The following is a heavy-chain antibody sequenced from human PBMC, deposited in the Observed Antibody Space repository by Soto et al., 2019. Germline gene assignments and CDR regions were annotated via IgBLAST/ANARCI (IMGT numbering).Heavy chain of an antibody. D-gene: IGHD3-10*01. CDR2: IIPIFGTA. V-gene: IGHV1-69*01. CDR1: GGIFTRYD. J-gene: IGHJ4*02. Sequence: QVQLVQSGAEVKKPGSSVKVSCKASGGIFTRYDIRWVRQAPGQGLEWMGAIIPIFGTANYAQKFQGRVTITADASTSTAYMELSSLRSEDTAVYYCARDHRLLWFGELLIWGQGTLVTVSS. CDR3: ARDHRLLWFGELLI.